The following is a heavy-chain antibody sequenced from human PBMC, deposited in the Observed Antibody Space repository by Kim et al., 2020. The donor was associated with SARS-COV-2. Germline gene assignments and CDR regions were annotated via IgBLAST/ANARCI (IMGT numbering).Heavy chain of an antibody. CDR1: GGSISSSSYY. CDR3: ASRVVVMTILEGWYVDL. V-gene: IGHV4-39*01. CDR2: IYYSGST. Sequence: SETLSLTCTVSGGSISSSSYYWGWIRQPPGKGLEWIGSIYYSGSTYYNPSLKSRVTISVDTSKNQFSLKLSSVTAADTAVYYCASRVVVMTILEGWYVDLWGRGTLVTVSS. J-gene: IGHJ2*01. D-gene: IGHD3-22*01.